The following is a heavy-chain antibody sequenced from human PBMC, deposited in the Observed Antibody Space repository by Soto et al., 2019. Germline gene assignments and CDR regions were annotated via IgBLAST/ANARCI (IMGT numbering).Heavy chain of an antibody. V-gene: IGHV3-30*09. Sequence: PGGSLRLSCAASGFTFSSYAMHWVRQAPGKGPEWVAVISFDVTNKYYADSVKGRLAISRDNSKNTLYLQMNSLRAEDTAVYYCARDKSRAGRLDGMDVWGQGTTVTVSS. CDR3: ARDKSRAGRLDGMDV. CDR1: GFTFSSYA. J-gene: IGHJ6*02. D-gene: IGHD5-12*01. CDR2: ISFDVTNK.